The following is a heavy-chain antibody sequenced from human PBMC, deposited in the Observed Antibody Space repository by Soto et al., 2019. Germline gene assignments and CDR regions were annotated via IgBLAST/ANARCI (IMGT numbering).Heavy chain of an antibody. J-gene: IGHJ4*02. D-gene: IGHD6-13*01. CDR3: AREIRVSSWPFDY. V-gene: IGHV3-21*01. CDR1: GFTFSSYS. CDR2: ISSSSSYI. Sequence: EVQLVESGGGLVKPGGSLRLSCAASGFTFSSYSMNWVRQAPGKGLEWVSSISSSSSYIYYADSVKGRFTISRDNAKNSRYLQRNSLRAEDTAVYYCAREIRVSSWPFDYWGQGTLVTVSS.